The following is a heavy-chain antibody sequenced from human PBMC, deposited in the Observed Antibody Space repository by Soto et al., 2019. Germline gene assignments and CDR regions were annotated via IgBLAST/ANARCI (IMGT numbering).Heavy chain of an antibody. Sequence: LRLSCAASGFTVSSNYMSWVRLAPGKGLEGVSVIYSGGSTYYADSVKGRFTISRDNSKNTLYLQMNSLRAEDTAVYYCARDRGLGYCISTSCPEYYYYGMDVWGQGTTVTVSS. J-gene: IGHJ6*02. CDR1: GFTVSSNY. V-gene: IGHV3-53*01. CDR2: IYSGGST. D-gene: IGHD2-2*01. CDR3: ARDRGLGYCISTSCPEYYYYGMDV.